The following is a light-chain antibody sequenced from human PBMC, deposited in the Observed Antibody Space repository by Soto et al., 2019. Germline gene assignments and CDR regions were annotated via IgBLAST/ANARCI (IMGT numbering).Light chain of an antibody. J-gene: IGKJ1*01. Sequence: DAVLTQSPVSLPVSLGQPASISCRSSQSLVHSDGNTYLNWFQQRPGQSPRRLVYRVSNRDSGVPDKISGSGSGNYFTLEISSVPAEDIGVSHCMQATQWPRTFGQGTKV. CDR3: MQATQWPRT. V-gene: IGKV2-30*02. CDR1: QSLVHSDGNTY. CDR2: RVS.